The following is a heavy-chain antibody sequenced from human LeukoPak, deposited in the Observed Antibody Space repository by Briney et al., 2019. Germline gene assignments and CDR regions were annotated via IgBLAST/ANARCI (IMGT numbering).Heavy chain of an antibody. D-gene: IGHD2-2*01. CDR1: GFTFSSYG. Sequence: GGSLRLSCAASGFTFSSYGVHWVRQAPGKGLEWVAVISYDGSNKYYADSVKGRFTISRDNSKNTLYLQMNSLRAEDTAVYYCASGGDIVVDTSYFDYWGQGTLVTVSS. CDR2: ISYDGSNK. J-gene: IGHJ4*02. V-gene: IGHV3-30*03. CDR3: ASGGDIVVDTSYFDY.